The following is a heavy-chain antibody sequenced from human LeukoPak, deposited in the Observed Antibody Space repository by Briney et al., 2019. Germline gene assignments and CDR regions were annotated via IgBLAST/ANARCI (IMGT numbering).Heavy chain of an antibody. CDR3: ARAASLKNNWFDP. CDR1: GGSFSGYY. J-gene: IGHJ5*02. Sequence: SETLSLTCAVYGGSFSGYYWSWIRQPPGKGLEWIGEINHSGSTNYNPSLKSRVTISVDTSKNQFSLKLSSVTAADTAVYYCARAASLKNNWFDPWGQGTLVTVSS. CDR2: INHSGST. D-gene: IGHD2-2*01. V-gene: IGHV4-34*01.